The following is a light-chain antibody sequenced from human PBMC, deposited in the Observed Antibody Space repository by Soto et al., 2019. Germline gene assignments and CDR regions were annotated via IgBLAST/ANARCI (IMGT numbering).Light chain of an antibody. CDR3: SSYTSSSNYV. CDR1: SSDVGGYNY. CDR2: EVS. Sequence: QSVLTQPASVSGSPGQSITISCTGTSSDVGGYNYVSWYQQHPGKAPKLMIYEVSNRPSGVSNRFSGSKSGNTASLTISGLQAEAEADYYCSSYTSSSNYVLGNGTKVT. V-gene: IGLV2-14*01. J-gene: IGLJ1*01.